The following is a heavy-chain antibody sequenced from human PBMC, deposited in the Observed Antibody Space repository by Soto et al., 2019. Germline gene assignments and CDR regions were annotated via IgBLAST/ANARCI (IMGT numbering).Heavy chain of an antibody. D-gene: IGHD3-22*01. J-gene: IGHJ4*02. CDR2: INPNSGGT. Sequence: GASVKVSCKASGYTFTGYYMHWVRQAPGQGLEWMGWINPNSGGTNYAQKFQGRVTMTRDTSISTAYMQLSRLRSDDTAVYYCARDLSLYYYDSSGYYHYWGQGTLVTVSS. V-gene: IGHV1-2*02. CDR3: ARDLSLYYYDSSGYYHY. CDR1: GYTFTGYY.